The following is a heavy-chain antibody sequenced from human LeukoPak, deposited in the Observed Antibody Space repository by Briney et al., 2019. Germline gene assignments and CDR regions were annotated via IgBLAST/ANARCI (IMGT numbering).Heavy chain of an antibody. CDR1: GGSISSYY. D-gene: IGHD3-10*01. J-gene: IGHJ6*02. V-gene: IGHV4-59*08. Sequence: SETLSLTCTVSGGSISSYYWSWIRQPPGKGLEWIGYIYYSGSTNYNPSLKSRVTISVDTSKNQFSLKLSSVTAADTAVYYCARVPMVRGVTNYYYYGMDVWGQGNTVTVSS. CDR2: IYYSGST. CDR3: ARVPMVRGVTNYYYYGMDV.